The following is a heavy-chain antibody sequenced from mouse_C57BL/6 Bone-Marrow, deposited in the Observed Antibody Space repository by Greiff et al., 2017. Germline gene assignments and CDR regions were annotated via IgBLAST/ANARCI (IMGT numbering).Heavy chain of an antibody. J-gene: IGHJ1*03. D-gene: IGHD1-1*01. V-gene: IGHV1-54*01. CDR3: ASYCYSSSGYFDV. CDR2: INPGSGGT. Sequence: QVQLQQSGAELVRPGTSVKVSCKASGYAFTNYLIEWVKQRPGQGLEWIGGINPGSGGTNYNEKFKGKATLTADKSSSTAYMQLSSLTSEDSAVYFCASYCYSSSGYFDVWGTGTTVTVSS. CDR1: GYAFTNYL.